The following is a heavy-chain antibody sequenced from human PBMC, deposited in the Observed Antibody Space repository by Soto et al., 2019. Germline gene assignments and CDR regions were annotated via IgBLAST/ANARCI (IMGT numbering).Heavy chain of an antibody. J-gene: IGHJ4*02. V-gene: IGHV4-4*08. CDR2: VYHSGST. D-gene: IGHD2-8*02. Sequence: SETLSLTCTVSGAFVSRDYWNWIRQPPGKGLEWIGYVYHSGSTNYNPSLNSRLTISADTSKKQFSLKLSSVTAADTAGYYCARGYWTAYFDLWGQGILVTVS. CDR3: ARGYWTAYFDL. CDR1: GAFVSRDY.